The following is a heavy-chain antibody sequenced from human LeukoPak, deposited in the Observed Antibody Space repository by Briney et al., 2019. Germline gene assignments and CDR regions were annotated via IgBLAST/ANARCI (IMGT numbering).Heavy chain of an antibody. V-gene: IGHV5-51*01. D-gene: IGHD4-23*01. CDR3: ARRRWADAFDI. CDR2: IYPGDSDT. Sequence: RGESLKISCKDSGYSFTTYWIAWVRQMPGKGLEWMGIIYPGDSDTTYSPSFQGQVTISADKSISTAYLQWNSLKASDTAMYYCARRRWADAFDIWGQGTMVTVSS. J-gene: IGHJ3*02. CDR1: GYSFTTYW.